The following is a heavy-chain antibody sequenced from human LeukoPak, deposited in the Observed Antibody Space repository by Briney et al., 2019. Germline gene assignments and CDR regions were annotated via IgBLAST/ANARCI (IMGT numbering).Heavy chain of an antibody. CDR1: GFSFSTSG. Sequence: GGSLRLSCAASGFSFSTSGMNWIRQPPGKGLEWVAFIQSHGRNEYYADSLKGRFNISRDNSKNTVHLQMNSLRAEDTAMYYCVRDGAHYDLDCWGQGTLVAVSS. D-gene: IGHD3-22*01. CDR3: VRDGAHYDLDC. CDR2: IQSHGRNE. V-gene: IGHV3-30*02. J-gene: IGHJ4*02.